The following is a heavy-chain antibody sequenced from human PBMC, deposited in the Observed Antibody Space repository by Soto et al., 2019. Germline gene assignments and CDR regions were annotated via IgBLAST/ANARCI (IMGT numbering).Heavy chain of an antibody. V-gene: IGHV3-7*01. CDR3: ASDGPIQQLGQSYQF. CDR2: INQGGTER. Sequence: EVQLVESGGALVRPGGSLRLSCAASGFPFTVFWMSWVRQVPGKGLEWVAMINQGGTERYYVDSVKGRFTISRDNAANLMYLQMDSLRGEDTAVYYCASDGPIQQLGQSYQFWGQGTLVTVSS. J-gene: IGHJ1*01. CDR1: GFPFTVFW. D-gene: IGHD4-4*01.